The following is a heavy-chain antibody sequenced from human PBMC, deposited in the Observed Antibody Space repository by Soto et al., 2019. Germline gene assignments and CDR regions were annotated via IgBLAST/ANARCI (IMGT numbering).Heavy chain of an antibody. CDR1: TFTFSNFG. D-gene: IGHD3-16*01. J-gene: IGHJ4*02. Sequence: QVQLVESGGGVVQPGRSLRLSCAASTFTFSNFGIHWVRQAPGKGLEWVAVISYDGSQKYYADSVKGRFSISRDNARNSLSLQMNSLRAEDTAVYYCLNGDYYVGPGTLVTVSS. V-gene: IGHV3-30*03. CDR2: ISYDGSQK. CDR3: LNGDYY.